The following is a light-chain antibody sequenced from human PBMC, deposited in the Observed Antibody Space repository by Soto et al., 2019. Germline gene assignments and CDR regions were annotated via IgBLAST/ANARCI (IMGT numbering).Light chain of an antibody. Sequence: QSVLTQPPSASGTPGQRVTMSCSGTRSNIGSNGVNWYQQVPGTAPKLLIYNNDQWPSGVPDRFSGSKSGTSASLAISGLQSEDEADYYCSAWDDSLNGLVFGGGTKLTVL. CDR2: NND. CDR3: SAWDDSLNGLV. CDR1: RSNIGSNG. J-gene: IGLJ2*01. V-gene: IGLV1-44*01.